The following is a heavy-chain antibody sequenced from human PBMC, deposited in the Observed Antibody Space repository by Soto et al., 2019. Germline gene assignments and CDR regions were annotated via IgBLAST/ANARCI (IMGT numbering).Heavy chain of an antibody. CDR2: ISYDGSNK. V-gene: IGHV3-30*18. J-gene: IGHJ4*02. Sequence: GGSLRLSCAASGFTFSSYGMHWVRQAPGKGLEWVAVISYDGSNKYYADSVKGRFTISRDNSKNTLYLQMNSLRAEDTAVYYCAKDTVHTNYYERKSLDYWGQGTLVTVSS. CDR3: AKDTVHTNYYERKSLDY. CDR1: GFTFSSYG. D-gene: IGHD3-22*01.